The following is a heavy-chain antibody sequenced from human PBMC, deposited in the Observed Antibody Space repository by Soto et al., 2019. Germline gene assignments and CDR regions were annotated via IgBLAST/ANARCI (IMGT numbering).Heavy chain of an antibody. CDR1: GFTFSSYA. D-gene: IGHD1-26*01. V-gene: IGHV3-23*01. J-gene: IGHJ5*01. CDR2: ISGSGGST. CDR3: ARRGSGSHYDS. Sequence: EVQLLESGGGLVQPGGSLRLSCAASGFTFSSYAMRWVRQAPVKGLEWVSAISGSGGSTYYADSVKGPFTISRDNSNNTRYLQLNRQRAEDTALYYCARRGSGSHYDSWGQETLVTVSS.